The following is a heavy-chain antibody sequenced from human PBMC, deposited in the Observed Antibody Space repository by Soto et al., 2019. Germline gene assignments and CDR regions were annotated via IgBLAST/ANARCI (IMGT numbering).Heavy chain of an antibody. CDR2: SSYGGIT. D-gene: IGHD3-3*01. CDR1: GGSISYYY. V-gene: IGHV4-59*13. J-gene: IGHJ4*02. Sequence: PSETLSLTCSVSGGSISYYYWSWIRQSPEKGLEYIAYSSYGGITNLNGALNGRVTMSIDTSKNQFSLKATSLTAADTAVYYCARARKATHITGGFDSWGQGTLVTVSS. CDR3: ARARKATHITGGFDS.